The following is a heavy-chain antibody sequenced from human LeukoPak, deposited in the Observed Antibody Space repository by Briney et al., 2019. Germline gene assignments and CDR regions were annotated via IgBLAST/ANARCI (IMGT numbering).Heavy chain of an antibody. CDR1: AFSFNNYA. V-gene: IGHV3-23*01. CDR3: ARTVTTGSYYFDY. J-gene: IGHJ4*02. D-gene: IGHD1-1*01. Sequence: TGGSLRLSCAASAFSFNNYAMTWVRQAPGKGLEWVSGISGDGGMTSYADSVKGRFTISRDISKDTLYLQMSSLRAEDTAVYYCARTVTTGSYYFDYWGQGTLVTVSS. CDR2: ISGDGGMT.